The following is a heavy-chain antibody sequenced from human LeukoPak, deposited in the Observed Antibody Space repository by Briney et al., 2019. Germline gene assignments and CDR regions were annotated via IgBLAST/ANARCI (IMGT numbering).Heavy chain of an antibody. Sequence: GGSLRLSCTASGFTFGDYAMSWFRQAPGKGLEWVGFIRSKAYGGTTEYAASVKGRFTISRDDSKSIAYLQMNSLKTEDTAVYYCTRDKDMVRGVIHYWGQGTLVTVSS. D-gene: IGHD3-10*01. CDR2: IRSKAYGGTT. V-gene: IGHV3-49*03. CDR1: GFTFGDYA. CDR3: TRDKDMVRGVIHY. J-gene: IGHJ4*02.